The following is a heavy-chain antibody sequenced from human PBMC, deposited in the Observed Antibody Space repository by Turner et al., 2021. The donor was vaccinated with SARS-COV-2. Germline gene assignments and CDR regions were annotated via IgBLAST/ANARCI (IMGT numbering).Heavy chain of an antibody. Sequence: QLQLQESGPGLVKSSETLSLTCAVSGASIGNSRNYWAWSRQSPGKGLEWIGSINYSGRTYYTSSLKSRVTISVDTSNNQFSLRLRSVTAADTANYYCARHDSRITNIIVVPRNWFDPWCQGTLVTVSS. CDR1: GASIGNSRNY. D-gene: IGHD3-22*01. CDR2: INYSGRT. V-gene: IGHV4-39*01. J-gene: IGHJ5*02. CDR3: ARHDSRITNIIVVPRNWFDP.